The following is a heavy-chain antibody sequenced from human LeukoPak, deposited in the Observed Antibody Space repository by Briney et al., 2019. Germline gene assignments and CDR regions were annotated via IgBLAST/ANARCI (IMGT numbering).Heavy chain of an antibody. CDR2: IKQDGSEK. D-gene: IGHD6-13*01. J-gene: IGHJ1*01. V-gene: IGHV3-7*01. Sequence: GGSLRLSCVASGFIFSSSWMSWVRQAPGKGLEWVANIKQDGSEKDYADSVKGRFTISRDNAKNSLYLQMNSLRAEDTAVYYCARPSSSSAEYFQHWGQGTLVTVSS. CDR1: GFIFSSSW. CDR3: ARPSSSSAEYFQH.